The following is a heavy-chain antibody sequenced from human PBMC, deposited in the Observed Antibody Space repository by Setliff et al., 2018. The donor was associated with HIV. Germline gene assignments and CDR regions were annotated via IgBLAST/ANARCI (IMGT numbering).Heavy chain of an antibody. CDR1: GGPVSTYY. Sequence: PSETLSLTCTVSGGPVSTYYWSWIRQPAGKGLEWIGRFYVGGDTNYNPSLKSRVTISVDTSKNQFSLKLTSVTAADTAVYYCARWRHSSTWYMGFDSWGRGILVTSPQ. CDR3: ARWRHSSTWYMGFDS. CDR2: FYVGGDT. V-gene: IGHV4-4*07. D-gene: IGHD6-13*01. J-gene: IGHJ5*01.